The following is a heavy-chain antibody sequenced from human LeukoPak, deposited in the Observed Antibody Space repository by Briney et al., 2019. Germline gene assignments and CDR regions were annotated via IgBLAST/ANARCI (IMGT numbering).Heavy chain of an antibody. CDR1: GGSISSYY. V-gene: IGHV4-59*01. CDR3: ARVDYYDSSVFDY. Sequence: SETLSLTCTVSGGSISSYYWSWIRQPPGKGLEWIGYIYYSGSTNYNPSLKSRVTISVDTSKDQFSLILNSVTAADTAVYYCARVDYYDSSVFDYWGQGTLVTVSS. CDR2: IYYSGST. D-gene: IGHD3-22*01. J-gene: IGHJ4*02.